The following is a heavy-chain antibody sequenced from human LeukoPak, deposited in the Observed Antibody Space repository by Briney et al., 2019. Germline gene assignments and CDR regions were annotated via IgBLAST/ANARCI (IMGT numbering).Heavy chain of an antibody. V-gene: IGHV3-11*01. Sequence: LSLTCAVYGGSFSGYYWSWIRQAPGKGLEWVSYISSSGSTIYYADSVKGRFTISRDNAKNSLYLQMNSLRAEDTAVYYCAREGAGYFDYWGQGTLVTVSS. CDR3: AREGAGYFDY. J-gene: IGHJ4*02. D-gene: IGHD3-9*01. CDR2: ISSSGSTI. CDR1: GGSFSGYY.